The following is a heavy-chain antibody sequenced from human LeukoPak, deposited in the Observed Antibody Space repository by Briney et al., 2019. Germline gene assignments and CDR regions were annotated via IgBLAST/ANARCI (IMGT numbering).Heavy chain of an antibody. CDR2: FYPDDGET. CDR1: GYTLTELP. V-gene: IGHV1-24*01. Sequence: ASVKVSCKVPGYTLTELPIHWVRQAPGKGLEWMGGFYPDDGETVYAQMFQGRVTMTEDTSSDTASMELSSLRSEDTAVYYCATGTSGSYYVGIVRPIDYWGQGTLVTVSS. J-gene: IGHJ4*02. CDR3: ATGTSGSYYVGIVRPIDY. D-gene: IGHD1-26*01.